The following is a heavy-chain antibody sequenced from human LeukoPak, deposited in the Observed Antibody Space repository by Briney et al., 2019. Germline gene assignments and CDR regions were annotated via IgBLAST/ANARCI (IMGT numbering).Heavy chain of an antibody. CDR1: DVSISSYY. J-gene: IGHJ4*02. CDR2: TFHTGNT. CDR3: VRQPYNMGAYYFDY. D-gene: IGHD1-26*01. Sequence: PSETLSLTCTVSDVSISSYYWSWIRQPPGKGLQWLGYTFHTGNTNYNPSPKTRVTISIDTSKNQLSLKLRSVTAADTAVYYCVRQPYNMGAYYFDYWGQGALVTVSS. V-gene: IGHV4-59*08.